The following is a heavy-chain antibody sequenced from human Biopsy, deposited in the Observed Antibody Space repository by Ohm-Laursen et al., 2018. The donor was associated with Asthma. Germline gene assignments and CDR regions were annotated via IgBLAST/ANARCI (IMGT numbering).Heavy chain of an antibody. CDR3: AKRRGYSDLTDFDH. Sequence: SLRLSCSASGFVFRSHAMYWVRQAPGKGLEWVAVVSYDGGVAHYADSMKGRFTISRDNAKSTLYLQMNRLRTDDTAVYYCAKRRGYSDLTDFDHWGQGTLVTVSS. CDR2: VSYDGGVA. CDR1: GFVFRSHA. V-gene: IGHV3-30*18. D-gene: IGHD3-3*01. J-gene: IGHJ4*02.